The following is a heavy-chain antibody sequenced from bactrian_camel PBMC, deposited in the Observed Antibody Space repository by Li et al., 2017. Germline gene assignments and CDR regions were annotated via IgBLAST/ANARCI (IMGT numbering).Heavy chain of an antibody. CDR1: GFTFNNYD. D-gene: IGHD2*01. Sequence: VQLVESGGGVVHPGESLRLSCVASGFTFNNYDMSWARQVPGKGREWVAAISALGGQTRTADSVKGRFTISRDSAKKTLYLRMNRLNTEDTGRYYCAASTLPCHSGFFGQMIDRGYWAQGTQVTVS. CDR2: ISALGGQT. CDR3: AASTLPCHSGFFGQMIDRGY. V-gene: IGHV3S42*01. J-gene: IGHJ6*01.